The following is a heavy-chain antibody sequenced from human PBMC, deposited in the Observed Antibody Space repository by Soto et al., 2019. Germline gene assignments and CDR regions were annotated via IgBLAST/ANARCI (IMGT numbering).Heavy chain of an antibody. Sequence: SETLSLTCTFSGYSISAYSWSLVRQPPGKGLEWIGNIHYNGNTKYNPSLKSRVTMSLDTSKNQFSLRLISVTAADTAKYFCAREGNLGRWLQPLDFWGQGTLVTVSS. V-gene: IGHV4-59*01. D-gene: IGHD5-12*01. CDR2: IHYNGNT. J-gene: IGHJ4*02. CDR3: AREGNLGRWLQPLDF. CDR1: GYSISAYS.